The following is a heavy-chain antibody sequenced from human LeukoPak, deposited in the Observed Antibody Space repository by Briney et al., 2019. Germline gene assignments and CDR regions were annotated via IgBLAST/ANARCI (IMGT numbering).Heavy chain of an antibody. CDR3: AIGHFYDSSGYHDTFDI. D-gene: IGHD3-22*01. Sequence: ASVKVSCKASGYTFTDYYMHWVRQAPGQGLEWMGMINPSGGTTSYAQKFQGRVTMTRDMSTSTVYMELSSLRSEDTAVYYCAIGHFYDSSGYHDTFDIWGQGTVVTVSS. V-gene: IGHV1-46*01. CDR1: GYTFTDYY. CDR2: INPSGGTT. J-gene: IGHJ3*02.